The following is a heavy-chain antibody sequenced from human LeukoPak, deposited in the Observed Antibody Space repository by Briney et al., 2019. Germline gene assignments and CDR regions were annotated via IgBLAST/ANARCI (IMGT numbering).Heavy chain of an antibody. J-gene: IGHJ5*02. CDR3: ARESSSGWFDP. Sequence: PETLSPTCTVSGGSISSYYWSWIRQPPGKGLEWIGYIYYSGSTNYNPSLKSRVTMSVDTSKNQFSLKLSSVTAADTAVYYCARESSSGWFDPWGQGTLVTVSS. CDR1: GGSISSYY. CDR2: IYYSGST. D-gene: IGHD6-6*01. V-gene: IGHV4-59*01.